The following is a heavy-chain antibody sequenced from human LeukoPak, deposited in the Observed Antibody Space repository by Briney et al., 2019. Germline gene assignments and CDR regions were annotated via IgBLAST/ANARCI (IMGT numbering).Heavy chain of an antibody. J-gene: IGHJ4*02. V-gene: IGHV3-20*04. Sequence: GGSLRLSCAASGFTFDDYGMSWVRQAPGKGLEWVSGINWNGGSTGYADSVKGRFTISRDNAKNSLYPQMNSLRAEDTALYYCSREGDGYSNFAAFDYWGQGTLVTVSS. CDR3: SREGDGYSNFAAFDY. D-gene: IGHD4-11*01. CDR2: INWNGGST. CDR1: GFTFDDYG.